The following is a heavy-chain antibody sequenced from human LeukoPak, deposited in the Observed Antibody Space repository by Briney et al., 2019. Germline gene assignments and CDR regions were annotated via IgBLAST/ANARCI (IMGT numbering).Heavy chain of an antibody. D-gene: IGHD3-22*01. CDR3: ARVGGGYYLGTFDI. CDR1: GGSISSYY. V-gene: IGHV4-59*01. J-gene: IGHJ3*02. Sequence: PSETLSLTCTVSGGSISSYYWSWIRQPPGKGLEWIGYIYYSGSTNYNPSLKSRVTISVDTSKNQFSLKLSSVTAADTAVYYCARVGGGYYLGTFDIWGQGTLVTVSS. CDR2: IYYSGST.